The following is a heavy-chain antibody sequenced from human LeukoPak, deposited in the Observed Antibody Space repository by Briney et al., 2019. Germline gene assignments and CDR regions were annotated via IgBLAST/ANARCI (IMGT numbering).Heavy chain of an antibody. D-gene: IGHD6-19*01. CDR2: INHSRST. CDR3: ARGRSSGWYGGHWFDP. Sequence: SETLSLTCAVYGGSFSGYYWSWIRQPPGKGLEWIGEINHSRSTNYNPSLKSRVTISVDTSKNQFSLKLSSVTAADTAVYYCARGRSSGWYGGHWFDPWGQGTLVTVSS. J-gene: IGHJ5*02. V-gene: IGHV4-34*01. CDR1: GGSFSGYY.